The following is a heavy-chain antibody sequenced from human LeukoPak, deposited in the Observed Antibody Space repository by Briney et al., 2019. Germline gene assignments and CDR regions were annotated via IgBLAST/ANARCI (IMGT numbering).Heavy chain of an antibody. CDR3: ATSSPRP. J-gene: IGHJ5*02. CDR2: ISSSSSYI. V-gene: IGHV3-21*01. Sequence: LSLTCTVSGGSISSGGYYWSWVRRAPGKGLEWVSSISSSSSYIYYADSVKGRFTISRDNAKSSLYLQMNSLRAEDTAVYYCATSSPRPWGQGTLVTVSS. CDR1: GGSISSGGYY.